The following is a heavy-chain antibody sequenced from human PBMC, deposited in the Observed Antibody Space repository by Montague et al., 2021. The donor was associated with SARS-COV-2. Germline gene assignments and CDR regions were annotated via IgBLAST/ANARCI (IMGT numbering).Heavy chain of an antibody. CDR1: GGSFSTYS. CDR2: IHHGGST. Sequence: SETPSLTCAVQGGSFSTYSWNWIRQPPGKGLEWIGEIHHGGSTNYNPSLKSRVTISADTSKNQFSLKLTSVAAADTAVYYCARLGDGVVPSPILGVGPYYSYYYMDVWGKGTTVTVSS. J-gene: IGHJ6*03. D-gene: IGHD3-10*01. V-gene: IGHV4-34*01. CDR3: ARLGDGVVPSPILGVGPYYSYYYMDV.